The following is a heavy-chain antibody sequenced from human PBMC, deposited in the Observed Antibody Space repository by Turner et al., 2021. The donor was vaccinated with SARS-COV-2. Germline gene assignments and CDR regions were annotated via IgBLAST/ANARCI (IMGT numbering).Heavy chain of an antibody. J-gene: IGHJ6*02. CDR3: ARLMDTAMDYYGTDV. CDR2: IYYSGSA. D-gene: IGHD5-18*01. CDR1: GGSISSSSYY. V-gene: IGHV4-39*01. Sequence: QLQLQESGPGLVKPSETPSLTCTVSGGSISSSSYYWGWIRQPPGKGLEWIGNIYYSGSAYYNPSLKSRVTISVDPSKNQFSLKLTSVTAADTAVYYCARLMDTAMDYYGTDVWGQGTTVTVSS.